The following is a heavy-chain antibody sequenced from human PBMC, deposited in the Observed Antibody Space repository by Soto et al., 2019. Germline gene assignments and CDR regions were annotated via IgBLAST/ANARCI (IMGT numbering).Heavy chain of an antibody. V-gene: IGHV5-51*01. CDR1: GCTFTNYW. J-gene: IGHJ5*02. CDR3: ARLLVTTPPGPS. CDR2: IYPGDSDT. Sequence: GESLKISCKGSGCTFTNYWIAWVRQMPGKGLEWMGIIYPGDSDTRYSPSFQGQVTISADKSISTAFLQWSSLKASDTAMYYCARLLVTTPPGPSWGQGTLVTVSS. D-gene: IGHD4-17*01.